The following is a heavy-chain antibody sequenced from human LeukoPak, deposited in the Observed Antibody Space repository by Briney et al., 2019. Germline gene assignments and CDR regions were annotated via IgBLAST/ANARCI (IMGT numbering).Heavy chain of an antibody. CDR1: GFTVSSNY. J-gene: IGHJ4*02. CDR3: AKAFKSAYDYGPTDS. CDR2: IYSGGST. V-gene: IGHV3-53*01. Sequence: GGSLRLSCAASGFTVSSNYMSWVRQAPGKGLEWVSVIYSGGSTYYADSVKGRFTISRDNSKNTLYLQMNSLRAEDTAVYYCAKAFKSAYDYGPTDSWGQGTLVTVSS. D-gene: IGHD5-12*01.